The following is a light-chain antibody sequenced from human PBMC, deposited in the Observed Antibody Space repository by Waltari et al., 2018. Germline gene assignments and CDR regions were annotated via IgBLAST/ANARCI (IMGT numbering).Light chain of an antibody. CDR1: SSDVGGYNS. V-gene: IGLV2-14*01. CDR3: NSYTSSSTLWV. Sequence: QSALTQPASVSGSPGQSITISCTGTSSDVGGYNSVSWYQQHPGKAPKLMIYDVTKRRSGVSDRFSGSKSGKTASLTISGLQAEDEADYYCNSYTSSSTLWVFGGGTKLTVL. J-gene: IGLJ3*02. CDR2: DVT.